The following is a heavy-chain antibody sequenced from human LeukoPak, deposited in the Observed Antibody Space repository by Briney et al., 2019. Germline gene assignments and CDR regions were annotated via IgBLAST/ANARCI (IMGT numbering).Heavy chain of an antibody. V-gene: IGHV3-23*01. Sequence: PGGSLRLSCAASGFTFSNSVMGWVRQAPGKVLEWVSAIGGSGDSTCYADSVTGRFTISRDNSKNTLYLQTNSLRAEDTALYYCAKLPTGYPNWFDPWGQGTLVTVSS. CDR1: GFTFSNSV. J-gene: IGHJ5*02. D-gene: IGHD3-9*01. CDR3: AKLPTGYPNWFDP. CDR2: IGGSGDST.